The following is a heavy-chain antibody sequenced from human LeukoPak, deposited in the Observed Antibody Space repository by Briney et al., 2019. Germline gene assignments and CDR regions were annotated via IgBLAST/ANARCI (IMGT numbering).Heavy chain of an antibody. Sequence: PSETLSLTCTVSGGSISSSSYYWGWIRQPPWKGLEWIGSIYYSGSTYYNPSLKSRVTISVDTSKNQFSLKLSSVTAADTAVYYCARRPYYDFWSGYRFDPWGQGILVTVSS. CDR3: ARRPYYDFWSGYRFDP. CDR1: GGSISSSSYY. CDR2: IYYSGST. D-gene: IGHD3-3*01. J-gene: IGHJ5*02. V-gene: IGHV4-39*01.